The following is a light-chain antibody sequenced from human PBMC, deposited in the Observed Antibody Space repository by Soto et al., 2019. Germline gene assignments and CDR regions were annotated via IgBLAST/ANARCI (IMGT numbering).Light chain of an antibody. Sequence: QSVLTQPASVSGSPGQSITISCTGTSSDVGGYNYVSWYQQHPGKAPKLMIYEVSSRPSGVSNRFSGSKSGNTASLTISGLQAEDEADYYCSSYTSSSPYVFGTGTKVTVL. CDR1: SSDVGGYNY. V-gene: IGLV2-14*01. CDR2: EVS. CDR3: SSYTSSSPYV. J-gene: IGLJ1*01.